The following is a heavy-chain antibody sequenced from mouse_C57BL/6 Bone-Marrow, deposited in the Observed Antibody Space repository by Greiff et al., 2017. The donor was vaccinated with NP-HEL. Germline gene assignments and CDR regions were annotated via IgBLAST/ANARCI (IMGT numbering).Heavy chain of an antibody. D-gene: IGHD2-2*01. V-gene: IGHV1-54*01. Sequence: QVQLQQSGAELVRPGTSVKVSCKASGYAFTNYLIEWVKQRPGQGLEWIGVINPGSGGTNYNEKFKGKATLTADKSSSTAYMQLSSLTSEDSAVYFCARWLSYFDYWGQGTTLTVSS. CDR2: INPGSGGT. CDR1: GYAFTNYL. J-gene: IGHJ2*01. CDR3: ARWLSYFDY.